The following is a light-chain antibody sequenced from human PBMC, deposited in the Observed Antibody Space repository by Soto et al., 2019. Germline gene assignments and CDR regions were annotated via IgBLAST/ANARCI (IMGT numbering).Light chain of an antibody. CDR2: DAS. V-gene: IGKV3-15*01. J-gene: IGKJ4*01. CDR3: QHYTNWPLT. Sequence: EIVMTQSPVTLSVSPGERATLSCRASHDVSSRLAWYQKKPGQAPRLLIYDASTRATGLPARFSGSGSGTEFTLTISSLQSEDFAVYYCQHYTNWPLTFGGGTKVEIK. CDR1: HDVSSR.